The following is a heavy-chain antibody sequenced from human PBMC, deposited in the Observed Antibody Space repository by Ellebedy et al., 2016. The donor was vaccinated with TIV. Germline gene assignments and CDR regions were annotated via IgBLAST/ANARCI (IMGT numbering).Heavy chain of an antibody. CDR1: GGAFSGYF. Sequence: SETLSLXXAVEGGAFSGYFWSWICQSPGKGLEWIGEINHSGSTNYNPSLKSRVTMSVDTTKKHISLRLSSVTAADTAVYYCARVGDYYGSGSLDYWGRGTLVAVSS. J-gene: IGHJ4*02. V-gene: IGHV4-34*01. CDR2: INHSGST. D-gene: IGHD3-10*01. CDR3: ARVGDYYGSGSLDY.